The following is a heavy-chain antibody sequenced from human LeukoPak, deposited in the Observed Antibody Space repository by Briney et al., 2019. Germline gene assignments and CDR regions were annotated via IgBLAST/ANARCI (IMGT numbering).Heavy chain of an antibody. Sequence: PGGSLRLSCAASGFTFDDYGMSWVRQAPGKGLEWVSGINWNGGSTGYADSVKGRFTISRDNTKNSLYLQMNSLRAKDTAFYYCATYSGSYYEGAPFGHWGQGTLVTVSS. D-gene: IGHD1-26*01. CDR1: GFTFDDYG. CDR2: INWNGGST. CDR3: ATYSGSYYEGAPFGH. J-gene: IGHJ4*02. V-gene: IGHV3-20*04.